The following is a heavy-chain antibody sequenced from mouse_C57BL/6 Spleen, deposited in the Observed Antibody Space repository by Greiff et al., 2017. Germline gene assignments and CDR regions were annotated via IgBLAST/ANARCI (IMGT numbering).Heavy chain of an antibody. V-gene: IGHV1-69*01. CDR1: GYTFTSYW. J-gene: IGHJ4*01. CDR2: IDPSDSYT. D-gene: IGHD2-1*01. Sequence: VQLQQSGAELVMPGASVKLSCKASGYTFTSYWMHWVKQRPGQGLEWIGEIDPSDSYTNYNQKFKGKSTLTVDKSSSTAYMQLSSLTSEDSAVYYCARRSYGNPYAMDYWGQGTSVTVSS. CDR3: ARRSYGNPYAMDY.